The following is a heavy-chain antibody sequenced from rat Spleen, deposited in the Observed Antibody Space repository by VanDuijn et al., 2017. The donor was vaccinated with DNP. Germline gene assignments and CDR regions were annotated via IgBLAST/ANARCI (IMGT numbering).Heavy chain of an antibody. D-gene: IGHD4-3*01. Sequence: EVQLVESGGGLVQPGRSLKLSCIASGFTFSNYHMAWVRQAPRKGLEWVASISPSGGSTYYRDSVKGRFTISRDNAKSTQYLQMDSMRSEDTATYYCARSGYDYWGQGVMVTVSS. CDR1: GFTFSNYH. V-gene: IGHV5-25*01. CDR3: ARSGYDY. J-gene: IGHJ2*01. CDR2: ISPSGGST.